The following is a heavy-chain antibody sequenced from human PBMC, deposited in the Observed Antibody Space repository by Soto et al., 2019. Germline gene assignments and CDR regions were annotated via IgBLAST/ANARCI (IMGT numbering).Heavy chain of an antibody. D-gene: IGHD5-12*01. CDR3: ARGGYSGYELTWFDP. V-gene: IGHV1-69*13. CDR1: GGTFSSYA. Sequence: SVKVSCKASGGTFSSYAISWVRQAPGQGLEWMGGIIPIFGTANYAQKFQGRVTITADESTSTAYMELSSLRSEDTAVYYCARGGYSGYELTWFDPWGQGTLVTVSS. J-gene: IGHJ5*02. CDR2: IIPIFGTA.